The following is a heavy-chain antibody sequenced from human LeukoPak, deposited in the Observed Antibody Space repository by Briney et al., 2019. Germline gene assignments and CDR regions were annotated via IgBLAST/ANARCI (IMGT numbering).Heavy chain of an antibody. Sequence: GGSLRLSCAASGFTFSSYAMSWVRQAPGKGLEWVSDISGSGYNTYYADSLKGRFTISRDNSKNTLYLHMNSLRAEDTAVCYCAKGLIVGITTASVQWGQGTLVTVSS. D-gene: IGHD1-26*01. CDR3: AKGLIVGITTASVQ. V-gene: IGHV3-23*01. CDR2: ISGSGYNT. J-gene: IGHJ4*02. CDR1: GFTFSSYA.